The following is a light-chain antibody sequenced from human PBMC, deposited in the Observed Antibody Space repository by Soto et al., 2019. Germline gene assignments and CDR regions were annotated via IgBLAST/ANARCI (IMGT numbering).Light chain of an antibody. CDR2: EGS. J-gene: IGLJ2*01. CDR3: CSYAGSSTYVV. CDR1: SSDVGSYNL. Sequence: QSALTQPASVSGSPGQSITISCTGTSSDVGSYNLVSWYQQQPGKAPKLMIYEGSKRPSGVSNRFSGSKSGNTASLTISGLQAEDEAYYYCCSYAGSSTYVVFGGGTQLTVL. V-gene: IGLV2-23*01.